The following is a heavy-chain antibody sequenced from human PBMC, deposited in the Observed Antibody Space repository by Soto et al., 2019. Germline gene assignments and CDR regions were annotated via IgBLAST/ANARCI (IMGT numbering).Heavy chain of an antibody. CDR3: AKDATLFPYSSSWPYFDY. V-gene: IGHV3-72*01. D-gene: IGHD6-13*01. CDR2: TRNKANSYTT. Sequence: PGGSLRLSCAASGFTFSSYAMSWVRQAPGKGLEWVGHTRNKANSYTTEYAASVKGRFTISRDDSKNSLYLQMNSLKTEDTAVYYCAKDATLFPYSSSWPYFDYWGQGTLVTVSS. J-gene: IGHJ4*02. CDR1: GFTFSSYA.